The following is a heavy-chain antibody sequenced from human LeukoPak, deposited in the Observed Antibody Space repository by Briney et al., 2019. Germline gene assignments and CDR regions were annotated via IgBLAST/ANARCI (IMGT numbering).Heavy chain of an antibody. V-gene: IGHV3-7*01. Sequence: GGSLRLSCAASGFTFSSYAMHWVRQAPGKGLEWVANINRDGSTRNYLESVRGRFTISRDNTRNSLSLEMNYLRAEDTAVYYCARNRGWQQFDYWGQGTLLTVSS. J-gene: IGHJ4*02. CDR1: GFTFSSYA. CDR2: INRDGSTR. CDR3: ARNRGWQQFDY. D-gene: IGHD5-24*01.